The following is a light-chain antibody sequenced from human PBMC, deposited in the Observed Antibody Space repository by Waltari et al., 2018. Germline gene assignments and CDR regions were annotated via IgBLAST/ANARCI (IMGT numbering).Light chain of an antibody. Sequence: EIVLTQSPGTLSLSPGERATLSCRASQSISKYLACYQQKPGQAPRPLIYHASSRAAGIPDRFRVSGYGTDFSLTISRLEPEDFAVYYCQHYESLPVTFGQGTKVEMK. CDR3: QHYESLPVT. V-gene: IGKV3-20*01. J-gene: IGKJ1*01. CDR2: HAS. CDR1: QSISKY.